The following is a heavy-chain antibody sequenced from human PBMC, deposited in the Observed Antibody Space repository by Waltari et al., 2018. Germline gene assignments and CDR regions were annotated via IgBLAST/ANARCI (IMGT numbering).Heavy chain of an antibody. V-gene: IGHV1-69*10. J-gene: IGHJ3*02. D-gene: IGHD6-19*01. CDR3: AKSLRIAVAGVDAFDI. CDR2: IIPHLGIA. Sequence: QVQLVQSGAEVKKPGSSVKVSCQDSGGTLSSYAISWVRQAPRQGLAWMGGIIPHLGIANYAQKFQGRVTITADKSTSTAYMELSSLRSEDTAVYYCAKSLRIAVAGVDAFDIWGQGTMVTVSS. CDR1: GGTLSSYA.